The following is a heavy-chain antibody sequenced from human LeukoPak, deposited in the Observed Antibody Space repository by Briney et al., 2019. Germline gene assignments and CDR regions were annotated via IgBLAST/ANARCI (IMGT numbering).Heavy chain of an antibody. J-gene: IGHJ4*02. Sequence: PGGSLRLSCAASGFTFSSYAMHWVRQAPGKGLEWVAVISYDGSNKYYADSVKGRFTISRDNAKNSLYLQMNSLRAEDTAVYYCAKGIGTTGTPYYFDYWGQGTLVTVSS. CDR1: GFTFSSYA. CDR2: ISYDGSNK. V-gene: IGHV3-30-3*01. D-gene: IGHD1-1*01. CDR3: AKGIGTTGTPYYFDY.